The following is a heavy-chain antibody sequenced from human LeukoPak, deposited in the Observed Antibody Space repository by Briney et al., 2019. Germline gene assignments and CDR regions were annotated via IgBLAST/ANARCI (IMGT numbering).Heavy chain of an antibody. J-gene: IGHJ3*02. Sequence: SVKVSCKASGGTFSSYAISWVRQAPGQGLEWMGGIIPIFGTANYAQKFQGRVTITTDESTNTAYMELSSLRSEDTAVYYCARGAIAARDAFDIWGQGTMVTVSS. CDR1: GGTFSSYA. V-gene: IGHV1-69*05. CDR3: ARGAIAARDAFDI. CDR2: IIPIFGTA. D-gene: IGHD6-6*01.